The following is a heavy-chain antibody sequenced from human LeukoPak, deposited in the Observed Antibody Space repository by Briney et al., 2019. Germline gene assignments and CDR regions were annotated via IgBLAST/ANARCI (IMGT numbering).Heavy chain of an antibody. CDR2: IYYSGST. D-gene: IGHD3-10*01. J-gene: IGHJ4*02. Sequence: SETLSLTCTVSGGSISSSSYYWGWIRQPPGKGLEWIGSIYYSGSTYYNPSLKSRVTISVDTSKNQFSLKLSSVTAADTAVYYCARHHYYGSGSYLWGQGTLVTVSS. CDR3: ARHHYYGSGSYL. V-gene: IGHV4-39*01. CDR1: GGSISSSSYY.